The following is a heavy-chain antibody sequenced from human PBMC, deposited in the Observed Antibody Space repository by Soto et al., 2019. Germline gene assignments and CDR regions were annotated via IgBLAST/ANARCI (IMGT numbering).Heavy chain of an antibody. J-gene: IGHJ4*02. CDR1: GFTFSSYS. CDR3: VRDAGSLGY. Sequence: GGSLRLSCVVSGFTFSSYSMDWVRQAPGKGLEWVSYITSGSSTIHYADSVKGRFTISRDNAKNSVFLQMDSLRVEDTAVYYCVRDAGSLGYWGQGTLVTVSS. CDR2: ITSGSSTI. D-gene: IGHD3-10*01. V-gene: IGHV3-48*01.